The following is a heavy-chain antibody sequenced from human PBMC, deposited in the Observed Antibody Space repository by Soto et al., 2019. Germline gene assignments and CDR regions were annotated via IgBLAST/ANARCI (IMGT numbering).Heavy chain of an antibody. J-gene: IGHJ6*02. D-gene: IGHD4-17*01. CDR3: ARTVGYYYGMDV. CDR1: GYTFTSYA. Sequence: GASVKVSCKASGYTFTSYAMHWVRQAPGQRLEWMGWINAGNGNTKYSQKFQGRVTITRDTSASTAYLELSSLRSEDTAVYYCARTVGYYYGMDVWGQGTTVTVSS. V-gene: IGHV1-3*01. CDR2: INAGNGNT.